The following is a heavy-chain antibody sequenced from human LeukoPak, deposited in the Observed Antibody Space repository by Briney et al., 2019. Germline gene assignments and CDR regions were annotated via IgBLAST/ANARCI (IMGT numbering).Heavy chain of an antibody. CDR1: GGTFSSYA. V-gene: IGHV1-69*05. J-gene: IGHJ4*02. D-gene: IGHD2-2*01. Sequence: GASVKVSCKASGGTFSSYAISWVRQAPGQGLEWMGGIIPIFGTANYAQKFQGRVTITTDESTSTAYMELSSLRSEDTAVYYCASSIVVVPRFDYRGQGTLVTVSS. CDR2: IIPIFGTA. CDR3: ASSIVVVPRFDY.